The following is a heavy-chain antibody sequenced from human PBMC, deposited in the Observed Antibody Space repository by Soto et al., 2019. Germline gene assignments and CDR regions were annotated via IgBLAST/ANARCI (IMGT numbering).Heavy chain of an antibody. J-gene: IGHJ6*03. CDR1: GGSITSSSYY. CDR3: ARLTIPYYYYYMDV. D-gene: IGHD3-3*01. Sequence: SETLSLTCTVSGGSITSSSYYWGWIRQPPGKGLEWIGSIYYSGSTYYNPSLKSRVTISVDTSKNQFSLKLSSVTAADTAVYYCARLTIPYYYYYMDVWGKGTTVTVSS. CDR2: IYYSGST. V-gene: IGHV4-39*01.